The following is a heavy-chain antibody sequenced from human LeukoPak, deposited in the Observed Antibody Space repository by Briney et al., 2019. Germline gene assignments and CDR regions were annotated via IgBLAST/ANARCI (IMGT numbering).Heavy chain of an antibody. CDR2: IYYSGST. CDR1: GGSISSSSYY. Sequence: SETLSLTCTVSGGSISSSSYYWGWIRQPPGKGLEWIGSIYYSGSTYYNPSLKSRVTISVDTSKNQFSLKLSSVTAADTAVYFCARKEENYYILTVYYRVVYYFAYGGKGPLVTVS. CDR3: ARKEENYYILTVYYRVVYYFAY. D-gene: IGHD3-9*01. J-gene: IGHJ4*02. V-gene: IGHV4-39*01.